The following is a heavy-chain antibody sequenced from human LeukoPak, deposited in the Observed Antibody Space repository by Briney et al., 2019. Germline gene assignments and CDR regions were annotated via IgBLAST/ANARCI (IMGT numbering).Heavy chain of an antibody. CDR3: ARDPDSSSWSLYYYGMDV. V-gene: IGHV3-21*01. CDR1: GFTFSSYS. Sequence: GGSLRLSCAASGFTFSSYSMNWVRQPPGKELEGVSSISTSSNYIYYHDSVKGRFTISRDNAKNSLYLQMNSLRAEDTAVYYCARDPDSSSWSLYYYGMDVWGQGTTVTVSS. D-gene: IGHD6-13*01. J-gene: IGHJ6*02. CDR2: ISTSSNYI.